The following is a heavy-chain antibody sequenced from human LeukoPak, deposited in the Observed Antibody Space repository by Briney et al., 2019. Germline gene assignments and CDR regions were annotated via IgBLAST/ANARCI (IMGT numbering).Heavy chain of an antibody. CDR2: ISSSGST. CDR3: ARGQQWFDP. Sequence: SETLSLTCTVSGASISSYYWSWIRQPPGKGLEWIGYISSSGSTKYNPSLKSRLTLSVDTSKNQFSLKLTSVTAAVTAVYYCARGQQWFDPWGQGTLVTVSS. CDR1: GASISSYY. V-gene: IGHV4-59*08. D-gene: IGHD6-13*01. J-gene: IGHJ5*02.